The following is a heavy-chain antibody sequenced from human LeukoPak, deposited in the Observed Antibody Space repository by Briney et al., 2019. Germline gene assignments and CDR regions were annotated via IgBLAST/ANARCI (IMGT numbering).Heavy chain of an antibody. V-gene: IGHV3-48*03. CDR3: AREVVLRYFDR. J-gene: IGHJ4*02. CDR2: ISSSGSTI. CDR1: GYTFSSYE. D-gene: IGHD3-9*01. Sequence: GGSLRLSCAASGYTFSSYEMNWVRQAPGKGLEWVSYISSSGSTIYYADSVKGRFTISRDNAKNSLYLQMNSLRAEDTAVYYCAREVVLRYFDRWGQGTLVTVSS.